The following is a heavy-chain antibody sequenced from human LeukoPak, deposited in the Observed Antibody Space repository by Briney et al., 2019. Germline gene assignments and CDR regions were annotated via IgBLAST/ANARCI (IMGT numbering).Heavy chain of an antibody. V-gene: IGHV3-53*01. CDR3: ARRYCSTCPTGHSFDL. Sequence: GGSLRLSCAASGFSVSSNYMSWVRQAPGKGLEGVSVLYSGGNTHYSDSVTGRFTISRDNSKNTLYLQMNSLRAEDTAVYYCARRYCSTCPTGHSFDLWGQGTMVTVSS. J-gene: IGHJ3*01. D-gene: IGHD2-2*01. CDR2: LYSGGNT. CDR1: GFSVSSNY.